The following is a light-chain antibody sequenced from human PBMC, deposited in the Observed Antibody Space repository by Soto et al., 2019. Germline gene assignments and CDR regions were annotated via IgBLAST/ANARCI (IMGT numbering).Light chain of an antibody. CDR1: QGIGDT. V-gene: IGKV3-20*01. CDR3: QQYGSSGT. Sequence: EIVMTQSPATLSVSPGEGATLSCRASQGIGDTLAWYQHKPGQTPRLLIYDTSTRATGIPDRFSGSGSGTDFTLIISRLEPEDFAVYYCQQYGSSGTFGQGTKVDIK. J-gene: IGKJ1*01. CDR2: DTS.